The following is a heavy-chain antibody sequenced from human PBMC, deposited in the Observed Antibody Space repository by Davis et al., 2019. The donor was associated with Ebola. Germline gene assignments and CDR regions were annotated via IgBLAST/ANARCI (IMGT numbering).Heavy chain of an antibody. CDR2: IYYSGST. D-gene: IGHD3-10*02. V-gene: IGHV4-39*07. J-gene: IGHJ5*02. Sequence: PSETLSLTCTVSGGSISSSNYYWGWIRQPPGKGLEWIGSIYYSGSTYYNPSLKSRVTISVDTSKNQFSLKLSSVTAADTAVYYCSRVTMLNPVGFETWGQGTLVSVSS. CDR1: GGSISSSNYY. CDR3: SRVTMLNPVGFET.